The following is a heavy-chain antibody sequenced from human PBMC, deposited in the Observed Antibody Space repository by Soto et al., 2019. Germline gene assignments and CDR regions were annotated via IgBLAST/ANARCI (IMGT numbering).Heavy chain of an antibody. CDR2: IYISGST. D-gene: IGHD1-26*01. CDR1: GGSISTYY. CDR3: ARGGSYYRYAY. J-gene: IGHJ4*02. Sequence: KTSETLSLTCTVSGGSISTYYWSWIRQPAGKGLEWIGRIYISGSTNYNPSLKSRVTMSVDTSKNQFSLKLSFLTAADTAVYYCARGGSYYRYAYWGQGTLVTVSS. V-gene: IGHV4-4*07.